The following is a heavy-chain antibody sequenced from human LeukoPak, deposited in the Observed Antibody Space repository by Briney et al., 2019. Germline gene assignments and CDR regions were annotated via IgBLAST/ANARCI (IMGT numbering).Heavy chain of an antibody. V-gene: IGHV3-23*01. J-gene: IGHJ1*01. D-gene: IGHD6-19*01. Sequence: SGRSLRLSCAASGFTFSSYAMSWVRQAPGKWLEWVSSISGSGGSTYYADSVKGRLTISRDNSKNTLYLQMNSLRAEDTAVYYCAKDKSEQWLVYQYFQHWGQGTLVTVSS. CDR1: GFTFSSYA. CDR3: AKDKSEQWLVYQYFQH. CDR2: ISGSGGST.